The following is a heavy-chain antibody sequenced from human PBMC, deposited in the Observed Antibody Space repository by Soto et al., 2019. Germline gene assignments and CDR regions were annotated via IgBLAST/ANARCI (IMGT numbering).Heavy chain of an antibody. V-gene: IGHV4-38-2*02. CDR2: VYHNGIM. CDR3: AALWFGELAFNY. D-gene: IGHD3-10*01. Sequence: ETLSLTCSVAGYSIGSGYYWGWVRQAPGKGLEWLGSVYHNGIMFHNPSFQSRVTISVDTSKNQFSLNLRSVTAADTAVYYCAALWFGELAFNYWGQGILVTVSS. CDR1: GYSIGSGYY. J-gene: IGHJ4*02.